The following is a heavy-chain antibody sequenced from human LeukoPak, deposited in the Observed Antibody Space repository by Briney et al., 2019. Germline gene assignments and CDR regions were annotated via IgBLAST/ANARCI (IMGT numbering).Heavy chain of an antibody. CDR3: ARQSGGSYVFFDY. CDR2: ISATRNS. J-gene: IGHJ4*02. CDR1: GGSLSTYY. Sequence: PSETLSLTCTASGGSLSTYYWNWVRQPAGKGLEWIGRISATRNSNYNPYLKSRVTISVDKSKDQFSLKLTYVTAADTAVYFCARQSGGSYVFFDYWGRGTLVTVSS. V-gene: IGHV4-4*07. D-gene: IGHD3-22*01.